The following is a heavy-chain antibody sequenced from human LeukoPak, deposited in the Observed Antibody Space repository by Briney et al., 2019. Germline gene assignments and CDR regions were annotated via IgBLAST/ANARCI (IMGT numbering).Heavy chain of an antibody. CDR2: MSPKSGNT. CDR3: ARGVGGLGNMDV. V-gene: IGHV1-8*01. CDR1: GYTFISYD. Sequence: ASVTVSCKASGYTFISYDIDWVRQVTGQGREWMGWMSPKSGNTDYAQKFKGRVTMTRNTSINTAYLELSSLTSDDTAVYFCARGVGGLGNMDVWGKGTTVIISS. D-gene: IGHD3-16*01. J-gene: IGHJ6*03.